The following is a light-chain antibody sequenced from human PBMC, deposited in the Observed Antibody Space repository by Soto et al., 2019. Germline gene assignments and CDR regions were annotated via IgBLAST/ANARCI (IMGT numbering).Light chain of an antibody. Sequence: VLTHPASVSGSPGQSITISCTGTSSDVGAYNFVSWHQQHPGKAPKLMIYSVYDRPSGISYRFSGSKSGNTASLTISGLQGEDEADYYCSAYTVSRTYVFGTGTKV. J-gene: IGLJ1*01. CDR1: SSDVGAYNF. CDR2: SVY. CDR3: SAYTVSRTYV. V-gene: IGLV2-14*03.